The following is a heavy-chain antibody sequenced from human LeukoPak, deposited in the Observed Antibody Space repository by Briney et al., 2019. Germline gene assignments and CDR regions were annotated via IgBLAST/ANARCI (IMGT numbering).Heavy chain of an antibody. Sequence: PGGSLRLSCAASAASGFTFTMHAMVWVRQAPGQGLEWVSGITGGGDSTYYADSVKGRFTISRDNSKTTLYLQMNSLRAEDTAVYFCAKCIAVAGIYHYGMDVWGQGTTVTVS. V-gene: IGHV3-23*01. J-gene: IGHJ6*02. CDR3: AKCIAVAGIYHYGMDV. CDR1: GFTFTMHA. D-gene: IGHD6-19*01. CDR2: ITGGGDST.